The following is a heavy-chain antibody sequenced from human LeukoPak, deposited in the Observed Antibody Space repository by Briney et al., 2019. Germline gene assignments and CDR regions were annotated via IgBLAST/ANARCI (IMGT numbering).Heavy chain of an antibody. V-gene: IGHV3-66*01. CDR1: EFSVGSNY. J-gene: IGHJ4*02. CDR2: IYSGGST. D-gene: IGHD5-24*01. CDR3: AKDDAWLQFND. Sequence: GGSLRLSCAASEFSVGSNYMTWVRQAPGKGLEWVSLIYSGGSTYYADSVKGRFTISRDNSKNTLYLHMNSLRAGDTAVYFCAKDDAWLQFNDWGQGTLVTVSS.